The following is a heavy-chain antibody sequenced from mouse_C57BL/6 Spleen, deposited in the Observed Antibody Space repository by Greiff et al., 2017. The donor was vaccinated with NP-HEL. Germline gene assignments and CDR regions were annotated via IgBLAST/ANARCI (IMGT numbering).Heavy chain of an antibody. V-gene: IGHV3-6*01. Sequence: ESGPGLVKPSQSLSLTCSVTGYSITSGYYWNWIRQFPGNKLEWMGYISYDGSNNYNPSLKNRISITRDTSKNQFFLKLNSVTTEDTATYYCARIHYYGSSYVDWYFDVWGTGTTVTVSS. CDR1: GYSITSGYY. CDR3: ARIHYYGSSYVDWYFDV. CDR2: ISYDGSN. J-gene: IGHJ1*03. D-gene: IGHD1-1*01.